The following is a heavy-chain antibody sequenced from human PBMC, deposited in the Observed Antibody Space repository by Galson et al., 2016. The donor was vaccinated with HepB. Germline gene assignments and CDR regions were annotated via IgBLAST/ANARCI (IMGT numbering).Heavy chain of an antibody. J-gene: IGHJ1*01. CDR2: ISNSGSYI. CDR1: GFVFRAYS. V-gene: IGHV3-21*01. Sequence: SLRLSCAPSGFVFRAYSISWVRQAPGEGLEWVSSISNSGSYIYYADSVKGRFTISRDNAKYSLYLQMNSLRAEDTAVYYCAGSLPAAMNYFHHWGQGALVTVSS. D-gene: IGHD2-2*01. CDR3: AGSLPAAMNYFHH.